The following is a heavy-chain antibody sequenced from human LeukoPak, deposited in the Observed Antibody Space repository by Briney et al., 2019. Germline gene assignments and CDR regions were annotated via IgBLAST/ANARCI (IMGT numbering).Heavy chain of an antibody. J-gene: IGHJ5*02. CDR1: GGTFSSYT. CDR2: IIPILGIA. V-gene: IGHV1-69*02. CDR3: ARYVVVTAANQGGNWFDP. Sequence: SVKVSCKASGGTFSSYTISWVRQAPGQGLEWMGRIIPILGIANYAQKFQGRVTITADKSTSTAYMALSSLRSKDTAVYYCARYVVVTAANQGGNWFDPWGQGTLVTVSS. D-gene: IGHD2-2*01.